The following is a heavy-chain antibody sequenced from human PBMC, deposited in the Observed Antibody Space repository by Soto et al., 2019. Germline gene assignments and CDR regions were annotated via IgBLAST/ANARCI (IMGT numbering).Heavy chain of an antibody. CDR1: GGSISSYF. CDR2: IYYSGST. Sequence: PSETLSLTCTVSGGSISSYFWSWIRQPPGQGLEWIGHIYYSGSTNYNPSLKSRVTISVDTSKNQFSLKLSSVTAADTAVYYCARSRYRSNWFDPWGQGTLVTVSS. V-gene: IGHV4-59*01. J-gene: IGHJ5*02. CDR3: ARSRYRSNWFDP. D-gene: IGHD3-16*02.